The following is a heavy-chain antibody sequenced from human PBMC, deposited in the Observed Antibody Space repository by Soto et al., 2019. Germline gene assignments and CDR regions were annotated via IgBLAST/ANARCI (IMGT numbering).Heavy chain of an antibody. J-gene: IGHJ4*02. D-gene: IGHD3-22*01. V-gene: IGHV3-30-3*01. CDR2: ISYDGSNK. CDR3: ARGTYYYDSSGYYYAPFDY. CDR1: GFTFSSYA. Sequence: QPVGSLRLSCAASGFTFSSYAMHWVRQAPGKGLEWVAVISYDGSNKYYADSVKGRFTISRDNSKNTLYLQMNSLRAEDTAVYYCARGTYYYDSSGYYYAPFDYWGQGTLVTVSS.